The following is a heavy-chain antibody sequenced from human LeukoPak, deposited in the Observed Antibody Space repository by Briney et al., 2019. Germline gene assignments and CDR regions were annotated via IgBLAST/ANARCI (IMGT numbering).Heavy chain of an antibody. CDR1: GVTVNYNF. V-gene: IGHV3-53*01. Sequence: GGSLRLSCAASGVTVNYNFMSWVRQAPEKGLEWVSVIYSDSSADYADSVKGRFTISRDDAQNTLYLQMNSLRAGDTAVYYCARAPRPFDNSDYYFDYWGQGSLVTVSS. D-gene: IGHD3-22*01. CDR3: ARAPRPFDNSDYYFDY. J-gene: IGHJ4*02. CDR2: IYSDSSA.